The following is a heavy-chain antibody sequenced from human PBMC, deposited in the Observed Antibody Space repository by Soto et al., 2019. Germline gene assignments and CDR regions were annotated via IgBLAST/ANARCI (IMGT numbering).Heavy chain of an antibody. CDR2: ISYSGST. Sequence: PSETLSLTCSVSGGSISTYYWNWIRQPPGKGLEWIGYISYSGSTNYSPSLKSRVTISVDTSKNQVSLKLTSVTAADTAVYYCATVVDTAMVMGFAYWVQGTLVT. D-gene: IGHD5-18*01. CDR1: GGSISTYY. V-gene: IGHV4-59*01. J-gene: IGHJ4*02. CDR3: ATVVDTAMVMGFAY.